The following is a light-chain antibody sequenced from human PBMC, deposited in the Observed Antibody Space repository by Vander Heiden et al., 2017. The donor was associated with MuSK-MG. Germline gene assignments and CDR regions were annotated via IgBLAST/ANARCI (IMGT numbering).Light chain of an antibody. CDR1: SSDIGADNY. Sequence: SALTQPASVSGSPGPSITISCTGTSSDIGADNYVSWYQQHPGKGPKLMIYDVKNRPSGVSSRFSGSKSGSTASLTISGLQAEDEADYYCSSYTASSTLVFGGGTKLTVL. CDR2: DVK. V-gene: IGLV2-14*03. J-gene: IGLJ2*01. CDR3: SSYTASSTLV.